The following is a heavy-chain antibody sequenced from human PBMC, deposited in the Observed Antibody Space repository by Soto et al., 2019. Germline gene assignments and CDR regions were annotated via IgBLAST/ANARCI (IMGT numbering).Heavy chain of an antibody. Sequence: GGSLRLSCAASGFTFSSYSMNWVRQAPGKGLEWVSYISSSSSTIYYADSVKGRFTISRDNAKNSLYLQMNSLRDEDTAVYYCARVFSGWFGESHLGMDVWGQVTTVTVSS. D-gene: IGHD3-10*01. CDR1: GFTFSSYS. V-gene: IGHV3-48*02. J-gene: IGHJ6*02. CDR3: ARVFSGWFGESHLGMDV. CDR2: ISSSSSTI.